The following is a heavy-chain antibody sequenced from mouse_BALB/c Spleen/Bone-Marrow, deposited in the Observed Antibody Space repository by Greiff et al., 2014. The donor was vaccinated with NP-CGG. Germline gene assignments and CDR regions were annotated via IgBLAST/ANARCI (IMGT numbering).Heavy chain of an antibody. CDR1: GYSFTGYY. J-gene: IGHJ2*01. V-gene: IGHV1-26*01. Sequence: EVNLVESGPDLVKPGASVKISCKASGYSFTGYYMHWVKQSHVKSLEWIGRINPYNGATTYNQNFKDKASLTVDKPSSTAYMELHSLTSEDSAVYYCARSWDYWGQGTTLTVSS. CDR3: ARSWDY. CDR2: INPYNGAT. D-gene: IGHD4-1*01.